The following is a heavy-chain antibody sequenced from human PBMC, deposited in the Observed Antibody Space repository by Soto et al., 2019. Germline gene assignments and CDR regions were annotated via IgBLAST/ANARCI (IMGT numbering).Heavy chain of an antibody. J-gene: IGHJ6*03. V-gene: IGHV1-24*01. Sequence: ASVKVSCKVSGYTLTELSMHWVRQAPGKGLEWMGGFDPEDGETIYAQKFQGRATMTEDTSTDTAYMGLSSLRSEDTAVYYCATGPLQWLDLNYYYYYMDVWGKGTTVNVSS. CDR3: ATGPLQWLDLNYYYYYMDV. CDR2: FDPEDGET. CDR1: GYTLTELS. D-gene: IGHD6-19*01.